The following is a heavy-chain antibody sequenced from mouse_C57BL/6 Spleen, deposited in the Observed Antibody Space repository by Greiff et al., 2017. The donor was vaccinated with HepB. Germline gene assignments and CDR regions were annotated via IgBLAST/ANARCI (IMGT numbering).Heavy chain of an antibody. Sequence: QVQLQQPGAELVMPGASVKLSCKASGYTFTSYWMHWVKQRPGQGLEWIGEIDPSDSYTNYNQKFKGKSTLTVDKSSSTAYMQLSSLTSEDSAVYYCAFLTTVVPYAMDYWGQGTSVTVSS. CDR3: AFLTTVVPYAMDY. D-gene: IGHD1-1*01. CDR2: IDPSDSYT. V-gene: IGHV1-69*01. CDR1: GYTFTSYW. J-gene: IGHJ4*01.